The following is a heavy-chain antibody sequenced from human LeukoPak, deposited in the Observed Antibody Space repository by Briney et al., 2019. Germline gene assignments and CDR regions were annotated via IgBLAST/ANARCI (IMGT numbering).Heavy chain of an antibody. Sequence: GGSLRLSCAASGFTFSSYGMHWVRQAPGKGLEWVAVISYDGSNKYYADSVKGRFTISRDNSKNTLYLQMNSLRAEDTAVYYCAKEKNYYGSGSPVYWGQGTLVTVSP. CDR3: AKEKNYYGSGSPVY. V-gene: IGHV3-30*18. D-gene: IGHD3-10*01. J-gene: IGHJ4*02. CDR2: ISYDGSNK. CDR1: GFTFSSYG.